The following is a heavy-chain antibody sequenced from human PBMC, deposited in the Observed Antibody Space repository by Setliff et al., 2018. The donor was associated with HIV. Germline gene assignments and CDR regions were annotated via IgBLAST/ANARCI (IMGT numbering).Heavy chain of an antibody. D-gene: IGHD3-10*01. Sequence: SETLSLTCTVSGGSFSSNSYYWGWIRQPAGKGLEWIGHISTSGTTKYNPSLKSRVTISVDTSKKHFSLKLSSVTDADTAVYYCARDGPLEGSYRYYYYYMDVWGKGTTVTVSS. CDR2: ISTSGTT. V-gene: IGHV4-61*10. CDR1: GGSFSSNSYY. J-gene: IGHJ6*03. CDR3: ARDGPLEGSYRYYYYYMDV.